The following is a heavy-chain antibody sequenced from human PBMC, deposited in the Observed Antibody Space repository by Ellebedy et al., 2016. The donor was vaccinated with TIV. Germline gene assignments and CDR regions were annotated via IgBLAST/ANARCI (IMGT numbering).Heavy chain of an antibody. CDR3: STPLWSSGTVAFDM. Sequence: GESLKISCAASGFTFSNAWMSWVRQAPGQGLEWVGRIKSKTDGGTTDYAAHVKGRFTISRDDSKNTLYLQLNSLKSEDTAVYYCSTPLWSSGTVAFDMWGQGTTVTVSS. CDR1: GFTFSNAW. J-gene: IGHJ3*02. V-gene: IGHV3-15*01. CDR2: IKSKTDGGTT. D-gene: IGHD3-22*01.